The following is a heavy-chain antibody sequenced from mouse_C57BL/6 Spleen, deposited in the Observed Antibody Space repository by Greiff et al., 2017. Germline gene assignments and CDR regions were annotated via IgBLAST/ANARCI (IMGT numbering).Heavy chain of an antibody. J-gene: IGHJ2*01. CDR1: GFTFSDYG. CDR2: ISSGSSTI. Sequence: EVKLVESGGGLVKPGGSLKLSCAASGFTFSDYGMHWVRQAPEKGLEWVAYISSGSSTIYYAKTVKGRFTISRDNAKNTLFLQMTSLRSEDTAMYYCARTVVAPFDYWGQGTTLTVSS. CDR3: ARTVVAPFDY. V-gene: IGHV5-17*01. D-gene: IGHD1-1*01.